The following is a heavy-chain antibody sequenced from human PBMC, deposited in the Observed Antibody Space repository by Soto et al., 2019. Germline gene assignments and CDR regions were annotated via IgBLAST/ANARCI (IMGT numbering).Heavy chain of an antibody. V-gene: IGHV3-64*01. CDR1: GFTFSSYA. Sequence: EVQLVESGGGLVQPGGTLRLSCAASGFTFSSYAMHWVRQAPGKGLEYVSAISSNGGSTYYAKSVKGRFTISRDNSKNTLYLQLGSLRTEDMAVYYCPREDRDAYSYDFDYWGQGPLGTVSS. J-gene: IGHJ4*02. CDR2: ISSNGGST. D-gene: IGHD2-15*01. CDR3: PREDRDAYSYDFDY.